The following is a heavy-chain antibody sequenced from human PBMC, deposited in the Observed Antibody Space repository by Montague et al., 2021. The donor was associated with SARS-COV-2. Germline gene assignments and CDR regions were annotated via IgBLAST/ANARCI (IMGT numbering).Heavy chain of an antibody. D-gene: IGHD1-26*01. CDR3: ARQVGGGLWCFDL. CDR1: GGSISSGGHL. CDR2: TSYSGRP. V-gene: IGHV4-39*01. Sequence: SETLSLTCTVSGGSISSGGHLPAWIRQPPLNGLDSIGITSYSGRPHYNRSLTSRVTLSVDTSNNQLSLRLRSVTAADPAVHCCARQVGGGLWCFDLWGRGTLVTVSS. J-gene: IGHJ2*01.